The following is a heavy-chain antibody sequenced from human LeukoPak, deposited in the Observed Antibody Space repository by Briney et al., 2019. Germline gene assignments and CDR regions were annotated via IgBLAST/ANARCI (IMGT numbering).Heavy chain of an antibody. Sequence: SETLSLTCTVSGGSIGSSDYYWSWIRQPPGRGLEWLGNIYYTGSTSYNPSLKSRVTFSVDTFNNQFSLHLSSVTAADTAVYCCARENYCTNGVCWAFDPWGQGTLVTVSS. CDR2: IYYTGST. J-gene: IGHJ5*02. CDR1: GGSIGSSDYY. D-gene: IGHD2-8*01. V-gene: IGHV4-39*07. CDR3: ARENYCTNGVCWAFDP.